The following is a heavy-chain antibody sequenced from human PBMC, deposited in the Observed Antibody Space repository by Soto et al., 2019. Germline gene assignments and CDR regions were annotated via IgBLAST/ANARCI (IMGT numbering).Heavy chain of an antibody. D-gene: IGHD3-10*01. CDR3: ATEYYYGSGSYYKKNWFDP. V-gene: IGHV1-24*01. CDR2: FDPEDGET. Sequence: ASVKVSCKVSGYTLTELSMHWVRQAPGKGLEWMGGFDPEDGETIYAQKFQGRVTMTEDTSTDTAYMELSSLRSEDTAVYYCATEYYYGSGSYYKKNWFDPWGQGTLVTSPQ. J-gene: IGHJ5*02. CDR1: GYTLTELS.